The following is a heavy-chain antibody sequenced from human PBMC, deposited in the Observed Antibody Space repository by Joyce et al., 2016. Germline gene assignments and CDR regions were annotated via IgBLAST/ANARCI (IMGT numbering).Heavy chain of an antibody. J-gene: IGHJ6*02. CDR1: GFSLSTSGVG. CDR3: AHAPASDRYYGMDV. V-gene: IGHV2-5*02. Sequence: QVTLKESGPTLVKPTQTLTLTCTFSGFSLSTSGVGVGWIRQPPGKALERLALIYWDDDRRYSSSLKSRLTITKDTSKNQVVLTMTNMAPVDTATYYCAHAPASDRYYGMDVWGQGTTVTVSS. CDR2: IYWDDDR. D-gene: IGHD3-9*01.